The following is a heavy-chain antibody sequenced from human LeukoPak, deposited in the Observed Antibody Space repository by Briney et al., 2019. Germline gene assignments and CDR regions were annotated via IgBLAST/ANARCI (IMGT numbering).Heavy chain of an antibody. CDR2: MSIGGSYT. D-gene: IGHD2-21*01. Sequence: GGSLRLSCSASGFTFSTYAMSWVRQAPGKGLEWISSMSIGGSYTYYADSVRGRFTIPRDNTQNSLFLVMNNLRADDTAIYYCARDRPTGSSRVFVVQWGQGTQVTVFS. J-gene: IGHJ4*02. CDR3: ARDRPTGSSRVFVVQ. CDR1: GFTFSTYA. V-gene: IGHV3-23*01.